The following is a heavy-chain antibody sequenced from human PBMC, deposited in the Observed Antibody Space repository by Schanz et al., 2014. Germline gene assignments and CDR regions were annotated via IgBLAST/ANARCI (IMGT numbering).Heavy chain of an antibody. CDR1: GFTFSSYG. CDR3: ARGVRIDY. D-gene: IGHD3-3*01. V-gene: IGHV3-33*01. J-gene: IGHJ4*02. CDR2: IWYDGSNK. Sequence: VQLVESGGGVVQPGRSLRLSCAASGFTFSSYGMHWVRQAPGKGLEWVAIIWYDGSNKYYADSVKGRFTISRDNSKNSLYLQMNSLTAEDTAVYYCARGVRIDYWGQGTLVTVSS.